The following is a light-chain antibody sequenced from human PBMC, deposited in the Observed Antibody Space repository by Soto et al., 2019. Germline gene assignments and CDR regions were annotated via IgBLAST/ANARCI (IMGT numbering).Light chain of an antibody. V-gene: IGLV2-23*01. CDR2: EGS. CDR3: FSHAGRSVV. CDR1: SSDVGSYNL. J-gene: IGLJ2*01. Sequence: QSALTQPASVSGSPGQSITISCTGTSSDVGSYNLVSWYQQHPGKAPKLMIYEGSKRPSGVSNRFSGSKSANTASLTISGLQAEDEADYYCFSHAGRSVVFGGGTKLTVL.